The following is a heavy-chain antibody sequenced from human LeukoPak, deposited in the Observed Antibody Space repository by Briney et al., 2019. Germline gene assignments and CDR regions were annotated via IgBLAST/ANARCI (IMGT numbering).Heavy chain of an antibody. D-gene: IGHD3-9*01. CDR2: ITPMFGTA. CDR3: ARDSSEFRSLIFH. V-gene: IGHV1-69*01. J-gene: IGHJ1*01. Sequence: APGQXXXXXGGITPMFGTAKYAQKFQGRVTITADESTSTAYMELSSLRSEDTAVYYCARDSSEFRSLIFHWGQGTLVTVSS.